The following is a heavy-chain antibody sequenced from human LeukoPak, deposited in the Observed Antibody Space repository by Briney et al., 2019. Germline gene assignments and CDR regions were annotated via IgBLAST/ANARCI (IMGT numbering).Heavy chain of an antibody. D-gene: IGHD3-10*01. CDR1: GFTFSSYG. J-gene: IGHJ4*02. CDR2: IRYDGSNK. Sequence: GGSLRLSCAASGFTFSSYGMHWVRQAPGKGLEWVAFIRYDGSNKYYADSVKGRFTISRDNSKNTLYLQMNSLRAEDTAVYYCAKDDGSGSKITPLIFDYWGQGTLVTVSS. V-gene: IGHV3-30*02. CDR3: AKDDGSGSKITPLIFDY.